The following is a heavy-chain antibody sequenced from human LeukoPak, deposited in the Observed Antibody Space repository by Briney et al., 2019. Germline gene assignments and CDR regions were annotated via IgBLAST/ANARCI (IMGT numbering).Heavy chain of an antibody. D-gene: IGHD2-2*01. CDR3: ARGEDCSSTSCYPFYYYYYYYMDV. V-gene: IGHV1-69*05. CDR1: GGTFSSYA. CDR2: IIPIFGTA. Sequence: EASVKVSCKASGGTFSSYAISWVRQAPGQGLEWMGGIIPIFGTANYAQKFQGRVTITTDESTSTAYMELSSLRSEDTAVYYCARGEDCSSTSCYPFYYYYYYYMDVWGKGTTVTVSS. J-gene: IGHJ6*03.